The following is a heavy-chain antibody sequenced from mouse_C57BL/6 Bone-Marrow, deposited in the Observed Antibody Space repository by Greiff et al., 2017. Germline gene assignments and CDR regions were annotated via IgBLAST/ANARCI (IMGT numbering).Heavy chain of an antibody. J-gene: IGHJ2*01. CDR3: ARGLWVY. D-gene: IGHD1-1*02. CDR1: GYTFTSYW. CDR2: IHPNSGST. V-gene: IGHV1-64*01. Sequence: VKLQESGAELVKPGASVKLSCKASGYTFTSYWMHWVKQRPGQGLEWIGMIHPNSGSTNYNEKFKSKATLTVDKSSSTAYMQLSSLTSEDSAGYYCARGLWVYWGQGTTLTVSS.